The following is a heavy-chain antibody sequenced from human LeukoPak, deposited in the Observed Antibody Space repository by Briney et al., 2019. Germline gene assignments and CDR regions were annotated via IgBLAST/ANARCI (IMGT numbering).Heavy chain of an antibody. CDR3: AREGTIFGVAPFDY. CDR1: GYTFTDYY. J-gene: IGHJ4*02. Sequence: ASVTVSCKASGYTFTDYYIHWMRQAPGQGLECMGWINPNSGAATYAQKFQGRVTMTRDTSISTHYLEVSRLRSDDTAVYYCAREGTIFGVAPFDYWGQGTLVTVSS. V-gene: IGHV1-2*02. CDR2: INPNSGAA. D-gene: IGHD3-3*01.